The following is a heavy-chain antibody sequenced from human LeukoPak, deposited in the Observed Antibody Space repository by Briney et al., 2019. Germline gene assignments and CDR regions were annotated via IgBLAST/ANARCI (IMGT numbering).Heavy chain of an antibody. CDR2: ISAYNGNT. V-gene: IGHV1-18*01. CDR3: ARDYYDSSGYAFLVPFDY. CDR1: GYTFTSYG. J-gene: IGHJ4*02. Sequence: ASVKVSCXASGYTFTSYGISWVRQAPGQGLEWMGWISAYNGNTNYAQKLQGRVTMTTDTSTSTAYMELRSLRSDDTAVYYCARDYYDSSGYAFLVPFDYWGQGTLVTVSS. D-gene: IGHD3-22*01.